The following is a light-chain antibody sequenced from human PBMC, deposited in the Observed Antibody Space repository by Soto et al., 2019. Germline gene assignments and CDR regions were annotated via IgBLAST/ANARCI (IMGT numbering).Light chain of an antibody. CDR3: QHYGRSPPSWT. J-gene: IGKJ1*01. Sequence: ETVLTQSPGTLSLSPGESATLSCRAGQSVSSSYLAWYQQKPGQAPRLLIYGASSRATGIPDRFSGSGSGTEFTLNISRLEPEDFAVYYCQHYGRSPPSWTFGQGTKVEIK. CDR2: GAS. V-gene: IGKV3-20*01. CDR1: QSVSSSY.